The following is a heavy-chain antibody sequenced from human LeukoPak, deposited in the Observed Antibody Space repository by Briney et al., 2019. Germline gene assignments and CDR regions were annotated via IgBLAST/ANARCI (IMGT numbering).Heavy chain of an antibody. J-gene: IGHJ4*02. Sequence: PGGSLRLSCTVSGFTFTNAWMSWVRQAPGKGLEWVSYISSSGSTIYYADSVKGRFTISRDNAKNSLYLQMNSLRAEDTAVYYCARDRGYCSGGSCYGDNYFDYWGQGTLVTVSS. CDR3: ARDRGYCSGGSCYGDNYFDY. D-gene: IGHD2-15*01. CDR2: ISSSGSTI. V-gene: IGHV3-11*01. CDR1: GFTFTNAW.